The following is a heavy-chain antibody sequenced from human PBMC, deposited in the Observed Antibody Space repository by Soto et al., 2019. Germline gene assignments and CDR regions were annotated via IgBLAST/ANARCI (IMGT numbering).Heavy chain of an antibody. V-gene: IGHV1-69*02. Sequence: QVQLVQSGAEVKKPGSSVKVSCKASGGTFSSYTISWVRQAPGQGLEWMGRIIPILGIANYAQKFQGRVTNXADKSTSTAYMELSSLRSEDTAVYYCASPGPPFDPWGQGTLVTVSS. J-gene: IGHJ5*02. CDR2: IIPILGIA. CDR1: GGTFSSYT. CDR3: ASPGPPFDP.